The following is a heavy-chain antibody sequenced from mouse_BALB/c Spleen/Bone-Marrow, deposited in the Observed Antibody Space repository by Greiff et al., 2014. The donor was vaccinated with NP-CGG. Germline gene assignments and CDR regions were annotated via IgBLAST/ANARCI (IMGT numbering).Heavy chain of an antibody. CDR2: IHPYNGDT. D-gene: IGHD1-1*02. Sequence: EVQLVESGPELVKPGASVKLSCRASVFSFTDYFINWVKQSHGKSLEWIGRIHPYNGDTFYNQKFKVKATLTVDKSSNTARMELLSLTSEDSAVYYCGRYGYDAMDFWGQGTSVTVSS. CDR3: GRYGYDAMDF. V-gene: IGHV1-37*01. J-gene: IGHJ4*01. CDR1: VFSFTDYF.